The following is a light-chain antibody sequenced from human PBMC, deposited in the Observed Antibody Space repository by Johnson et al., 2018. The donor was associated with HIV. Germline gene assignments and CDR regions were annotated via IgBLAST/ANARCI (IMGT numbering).Light chain of an antibody. Sequence: VLTQPPSVSVSLGQMARITCSGEALPKKYAYWYQQKPGQFPVLVIYKDSERPSGIPERFSGSSSGTIVTLTITGLQAGDEADYYCGTWVSSVSAPYVFGTGTTVTVL. CDR3: GTWVSSVSAPYV. CDR1: ALPKKY. CDR2: KDS. J-gene: IGLJ1*01. V-gene: IGLV3-16*01.